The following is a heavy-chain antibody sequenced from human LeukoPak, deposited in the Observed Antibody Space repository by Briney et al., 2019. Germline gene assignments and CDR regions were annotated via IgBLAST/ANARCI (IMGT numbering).Heavy chain of an antibody. CDR2: ISSGSSTI. V-gene: IGHV3-48*01. CDR1: GFTFSSYS. Sequence: PGGSLRLSCAASGFTFSSYSMNWVRQAPGKGLEWVSYISSGSSTIYYADSVKGRFTISRDNAKNSLYLQMNSLRAEDTAVYYCARDYCSGGSRYPFGWFDPWGQGTLVTVSS. D-gene: IGHD2-15*01. CDR3: ARDYCSGGSRYPFGWFDP. J-gene: IGHJ5*02.